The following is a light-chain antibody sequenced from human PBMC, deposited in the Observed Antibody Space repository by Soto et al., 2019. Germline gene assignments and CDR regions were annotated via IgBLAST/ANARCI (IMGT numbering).Light chain of an antibody. CDR1: QSISSW. V-gene: IGKV1-5*03. CDR2: KAS. Sequence: DIQMTQSPATLSASVGDRVTITCRASQSISSWLAWYQQKPGKAPKLLIYKASSLESGVPSRFSGSGSGTDFTLTISSLQPDDFATYYCQQYNHYYTFGQGTKLQIK. CDR3: QQYNHYYT. J-gene: IGKJ2*01.